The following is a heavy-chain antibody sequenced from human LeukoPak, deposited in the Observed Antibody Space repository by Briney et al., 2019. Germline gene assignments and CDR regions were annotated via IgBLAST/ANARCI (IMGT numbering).Heavy chain of an antibody. CDR1: GFTVSSNY. CDR2: IYSGGST. J-gene: IGHJ6*02. V-gene: IGHV3-66*01. D-gene: IGHD3-3*01. CDR3: ARGYYDFWSGSGYYYGMDV. Sequence: QPGGSLRLSCAASGFTVSSNYMSWVRQAPGKGLEWVSVIYSGGSTYYADSVKGRFTISRDNSKNTLYLQMNSLRAEDTAVYYCARGYYDFWSGSGYYYGMDVWGQGTTVTVSS.